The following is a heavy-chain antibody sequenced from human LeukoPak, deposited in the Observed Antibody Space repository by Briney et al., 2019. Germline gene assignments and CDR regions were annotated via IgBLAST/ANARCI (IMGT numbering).Heavy chain of an antibody. D-gene: IGHD3-22*01. J-gene: IGHJ4*02. Sequence: APVKVSCKASGYTFTSYGISWVRQAPGQGLEWMGWISAYNGNTNYAQKLQGRVTVTTDTSTSTAYMELRSLRSDDTAVYYCARRTLSGYYLEYDYWGQGTLVTVSS. CDR2: ISAYNGNT. CDR3: ARRTLSGYYLEYDY. V-gene: IGHV1-18*01. CDR1: GYTFTSYG.